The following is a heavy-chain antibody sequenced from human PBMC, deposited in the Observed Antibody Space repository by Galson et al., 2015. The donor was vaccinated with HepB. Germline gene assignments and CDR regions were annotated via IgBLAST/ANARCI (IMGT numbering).Heavy chain of an antibody. Sequence: LRLSCAASGFTFSSYAMSWVRQAPGKGLEWVSAISGSGGSTYYADSVKGRFTISRDNSKNTLYLQMNSLRAEDTAVYYCAKDLVPSIAVAGYFDYWGQGTLVTVSS. D-gene: IGHD6-19*01. CDR3: AKDLVPSIAVAGYFDY. CDR2: ISGSGGST. CDR1: GFTFSSYA. V-gene: IGHV3-23*01. J-gene: IGHJ4*02.